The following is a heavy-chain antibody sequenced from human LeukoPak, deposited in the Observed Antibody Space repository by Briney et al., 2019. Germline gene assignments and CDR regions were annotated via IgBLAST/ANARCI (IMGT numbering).Heavy chain of an antibody. CDR2: IYYSGST. D-gene: IGHD2-15*01. Sequence: SETLSLTCTVSGGSISSYYWSWIRQPPGKGLEWIGYIYYSGSTNYNPSLKSRVTISVDTSKNQFSLKLSSVTAADTAVYYCARDNGYCSGGSCYSWSDPWGQGTLVTVSS. V-gene: IGHV4-59*01. CDR1: GGSISSYY. CDR3: ARDNGYCSGGSCYSWSDP. J-gene: IGHJ5*02.